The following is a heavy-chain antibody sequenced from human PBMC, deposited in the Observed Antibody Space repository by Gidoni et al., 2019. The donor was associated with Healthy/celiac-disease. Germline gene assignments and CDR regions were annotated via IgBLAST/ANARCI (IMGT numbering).Heavy chain of an antibody. CDR3: ARTTYYYGSGSQKEQYYYYGMDV. CDR1: GGTFSSYA. CDR2: IITIFGTA. V-gene: IGHV1-69*01. D-gene: IGHD3-10*01. Sequence: QVQLVQSGAAVKKPGSSVKVSCKASGGTFSSYAISWVRQAPGQGLEWMGGIITIFGTANYAQKFQGRVTITADESTSTAYMELSSLRSEDTAVYYCARTTYYYGSGSQKEQYYYYGMDVWGQGTTVTVSS. J-gene: IGHJ6*02.